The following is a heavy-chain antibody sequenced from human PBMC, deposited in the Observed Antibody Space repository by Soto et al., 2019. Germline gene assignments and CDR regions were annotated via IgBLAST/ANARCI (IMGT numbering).Heavy chain of an antibody. Sequence: GGSLRLSCAASGFTFSSYGMHWVRQAPGKGLEWVAVIWYDGSNKYYADSVKGRFTISRDNSKNTLYLQMNSLRAEDTAVYYCARDSLRVESSPRLNYYGMDVWGQGTTVTVSS. D-gene: IGHD3-10*01. CDR2: IWYDGSNK. J-gene: IGHJ6*02. V-gene: IGHV3-33*01. CDR3: ARDSLRVESSPRLNYYGMDV. CDR1: GFTFSSYG.